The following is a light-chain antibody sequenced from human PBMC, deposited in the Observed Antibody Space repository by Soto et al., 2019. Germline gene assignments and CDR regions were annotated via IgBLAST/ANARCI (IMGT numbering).Light chain of an antibody. CDR2: DAS. V-gene: IGKV1-5*01. Sequence: DIQMTQSPSTLSASVGDRVTITCRASQSISSWLAWYQQKPGKAPKLLIYDASSLESGVPSRFSGSGSGTEFTLTISGLLPEDFATYHCQQLNTLPFTFGQGTRLE. J-gene: IGKJ5*01. CDR1: QSISSW. CDR3: QQLNTLPFT.